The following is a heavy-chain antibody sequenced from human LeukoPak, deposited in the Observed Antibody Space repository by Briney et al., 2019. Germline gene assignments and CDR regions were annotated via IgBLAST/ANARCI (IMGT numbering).Heavy chain of an antibody. J-gene: IGHJ4*02. V-gene: IGHV5-51*01. D-gene: IGHD3-22*01. CDR1: GYSFTSYW. Sequence: PGESLKISCKGSGYSFTSYWIGWVRQMPGKGLEWMGIIYPGDSDVRYSPSFQGQVTISADKSISTASLQWSSLTTSDTAIYYCARRVESGYSFDYWGQGTLVTVSS. CDR3: ARRVESGYSFDY. CDR2: IYPGDSDV.